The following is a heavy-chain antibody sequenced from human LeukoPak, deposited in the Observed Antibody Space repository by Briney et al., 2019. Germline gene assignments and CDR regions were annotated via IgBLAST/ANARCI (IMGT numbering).Heavy chain of an antibody. V-gene: IGHV4-61*08. D-gene: IGHD1-14*01. CDR2: IYYSGST. J-gene: IGHJ4*02. CDR3: ARDRTGSY. Sequence: SETLSLTCTVSGGSISSGGYYWSWSRQHPGKGLEWIGYIYYSGSTNYNPSLKSRVTISVDTSKNQFSLKLSSVTAADTAVYYCARDRTGSYWGQGTLVTVSS. CDR1: GGSISSGGYY.